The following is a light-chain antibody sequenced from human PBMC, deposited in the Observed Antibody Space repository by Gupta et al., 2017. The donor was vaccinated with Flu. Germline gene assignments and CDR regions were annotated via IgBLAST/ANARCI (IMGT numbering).Light chain of an antibody. CDR3: GSDGAVGL. CDR2: DVT. Sequence: GKSIAISCTGSSSDVGAYNYVSGDQQHPGKGPKLIIYDVTTRPAGVSARFSRSKSGNTASLTIAGRQAEDEDDYYGGSDGAVGLFGGGTKVTVL. CDR1: SSDVGAYNY. V-gene: IGLV2-14*03. J-gene: IGLJ3*02.